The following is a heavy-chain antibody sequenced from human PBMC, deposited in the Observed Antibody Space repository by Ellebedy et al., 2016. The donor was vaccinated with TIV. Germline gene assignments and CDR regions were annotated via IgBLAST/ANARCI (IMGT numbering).Heavy chain of an antibody. CDR3: VTGYVASGSNYLEYFQF. V-gene: IGHV3-23*01. D-gene: IGHD3-10*01. Sequence: GESLKISCAASGLTFADYPLNWVRQAPGKGLEWASGIRADGVSTYYADSVKGRFTVSRDNSMRLLSLQMNSLRVDDTAVYYCVTGYVASGSNYLEYFQFWGEGTLVAVSS. CDR2: IRADGVST. CDR1: GLTFADYP. J-gene: IGHJ1*01.